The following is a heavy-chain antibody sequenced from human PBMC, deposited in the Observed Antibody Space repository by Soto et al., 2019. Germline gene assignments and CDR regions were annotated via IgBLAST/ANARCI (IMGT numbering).Heavy chain of an antibody. J-gene: IGHJ4*02. CDR3: ARESEDLTSNFDY. CDR2: ISSTTNYI. Sequence: PGGSLRLSCAASGCTFTRYSINWVRQAPGKGLEWDSSISSTTNYIYYGDSMKGRFTISRDNAKNSLYLEMNSLRAEDTAVYYCARESEDLTSNFDYWGQGTLVTSPQ. CDR1: GCTFTRYS. V-gene: IGHV3-21*06.